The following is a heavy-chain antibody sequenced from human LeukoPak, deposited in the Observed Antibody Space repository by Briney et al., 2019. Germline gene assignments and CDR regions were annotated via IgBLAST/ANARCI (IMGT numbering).Heavy chain of an antibody. Sequence: ASVKVSCKTSGYNFIGYYMHWVRQAPGQGLEWMGIINPSGGSTSYAQKFQGRVTMTRDTSTSTVYMELSSLRSEDTAVYYCARVFPYDSSGYYAPYFDYWGQGTLVTVSS. J-gene: IGHJ4*02. CDR2: INPSGGST. CDR1: GYNFIGYY. V-gene: IGHV1-46*01. D-gene: IGHD3-22*01. CDR3: ARVFPYDSSGYYAPYFDY.